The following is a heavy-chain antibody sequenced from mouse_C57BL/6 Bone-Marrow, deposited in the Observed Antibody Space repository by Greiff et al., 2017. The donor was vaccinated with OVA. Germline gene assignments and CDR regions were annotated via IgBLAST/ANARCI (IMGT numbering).Heavy chain of an antibody. CDR1: GFTFSDYY. V-gene: IGHV5-16*01. CDR2: INYDGSST. D-gene: IGHD1-1*01. CDR3: ARAHYGSSYDWYFDV. J-gene: IGHJ1*03. Sequence: DVMLVESEGGLVQPGSSMKLSCTASGFTFSDYYMAWVRQVPEKGLEWVANINYDGSSTYYLDSLKSRFIISRDNAKNILYLQMSSLKSEDTATYYCARAHYGSSYDWYFDVWGTGTTVTVSS.